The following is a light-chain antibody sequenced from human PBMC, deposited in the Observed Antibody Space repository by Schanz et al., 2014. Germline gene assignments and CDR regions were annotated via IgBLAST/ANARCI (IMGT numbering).Light chain of an antibody. J-gene: IGLJ2*01. Sequence: QAVVTQEPSLTVSPGGTVTLTCGSSTGVVTSGHYPYWFQQKPGQAPRTLIYNTSNKHSWTPARFSGSLLGGKALLTLSGAQPEDEADYYCLLQYSGGSRVFGGGTKLTVL. CDR2: NTS. V-gene: IGLV7-46*01. CDR3: LLQYSGGSRV. CDR1: TGVVTSGHY.